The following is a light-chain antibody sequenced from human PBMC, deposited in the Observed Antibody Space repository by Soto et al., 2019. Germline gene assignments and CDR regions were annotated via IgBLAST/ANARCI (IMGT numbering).Light chain of an antibody. V-gene: IGKV3-15*01. Sequence: EIVMTQSPATLSVSPGERATLSCRASQSVSSNLAWYQQKPGQVPRLLIYGASTRATGIPARFSGSGSGTESTLTISSLQSEYFAVYYCQQYKNWWTFGQGTKVEIK. CDR1: QSVSSN. CDR2: GAS. CDR3: QQYKNWWT. J-gene: IGKJ1*01.